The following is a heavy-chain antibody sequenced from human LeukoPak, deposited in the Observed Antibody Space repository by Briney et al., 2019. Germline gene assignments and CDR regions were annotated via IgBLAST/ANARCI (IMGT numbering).Heavy chain of an antibody. CDR2: INCDGSST. CDR3: ARGSLWNIDY. D-gene: IGHD1/OR15-1a*01. CDR1: GYTFSSYR. V-gene: IGHV3-74*01. Sequence: PGGSLRLSCAASGYTFSSYRMHWVRQATAKGLVWVSRINCDGSSTIYADSVKGRVTISRYNTKNTVYLQMNSVRAEDTAVYYCARGSLWNIDYWGQGTLVTVSS. J-gene: IGHJ4*02.